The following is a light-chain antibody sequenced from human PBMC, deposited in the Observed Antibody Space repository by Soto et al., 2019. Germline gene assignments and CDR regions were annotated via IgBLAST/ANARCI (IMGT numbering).Light chain of an antibody. V-gene: IGLV2-8*01. CDR1: SSDVGGYNY. CDR3: TSYSGSNTPYV. J-gene: IGLJ1*01. CDR2: EVT. Sequence: QSVLAQPPSASGSPGQSVTISCTETSSDVGGYNYVSWYQHHPGKAPKLMISEVTNRPSGVPDRFSGSKSGNTASLTVSGLQAEDEADYYCTSYSGSNTPYVFGTGTKVTVL.